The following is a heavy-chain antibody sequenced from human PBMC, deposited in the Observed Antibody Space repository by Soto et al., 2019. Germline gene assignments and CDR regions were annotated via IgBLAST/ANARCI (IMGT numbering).Heavy chain of an antibody. CDR1: GFTFSSYS. D-gene: IGHD3-10*01. CDR2: ISSSSSYI. CDR3: ARDQLLWFGEVY. V-gene: IGHV3-21*01. J-gene: IGHJ4*02. Sequence: EVQLVESGGGLVKPGGSLRLSCAASGFTFSSYSMNWVRQAPGKGLEWVSSISSSSSYIYYADSVKGRFTISRDNAKNSLYLQMNSLRAEDTAVYYCARDQLLWFGEVYWGQGTLVTVSS.